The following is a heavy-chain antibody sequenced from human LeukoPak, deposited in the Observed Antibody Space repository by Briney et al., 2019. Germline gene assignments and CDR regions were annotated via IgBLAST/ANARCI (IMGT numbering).Heavy chain of an antibody. V-gene: IGHV3-23*01. CDR3: AKDGVVSSERSDY. CDR2: ISGSGGST. Sequence: GGSLRLSCAASGFTFSSYGMHWVRQAPGKGLEWVSAISGSGGSTYYADSVKGRFTISRDNSKNTLYLQMNSLRAEDTAVYYCAKDGVVSSERSDYWGQGTLVTVSS. CDR1: GFTFSSYG. D-gene: IGHD2-21*01. J-gene: IGHJ4*02.